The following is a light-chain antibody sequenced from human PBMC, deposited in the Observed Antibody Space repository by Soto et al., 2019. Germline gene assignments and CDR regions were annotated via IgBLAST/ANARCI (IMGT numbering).Light chain of an antibody. J-gene: IGKJ2*01. CDR1: QSVSSSY. V-gene: IGKV3-20*01. CDR3: QQYGSSPPYT. Sequence: EIVLTQSPGTLSLSPGERATLSCRASQSVSSSYLAWYQQKPGQAPRLLIYGASSRATGIPDRFSGSGSGTDFTLTISSRVPEDFAVYYCQQYGSSPPYTFGQGTKLEIK. CDR2: GAS.